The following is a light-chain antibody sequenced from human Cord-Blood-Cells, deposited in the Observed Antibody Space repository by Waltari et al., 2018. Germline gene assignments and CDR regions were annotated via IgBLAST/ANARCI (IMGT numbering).Light chain of an antibody. Sequence: DIQMPQSPSSLSASVAARVTIPCRASQGISNYLAWYQQKPGKVPKLLIYAASTLQSGVPSRFSGSGSGTDFTLTISSLQPEDVATYYCQKYNSAGTFGQGTKVEIK. CDR1: QGISNY. J-gene: IGKJ1*01. CDR2: AAS. CDR3: QKYNSAGT. V-gene: IGKV1-27*01.